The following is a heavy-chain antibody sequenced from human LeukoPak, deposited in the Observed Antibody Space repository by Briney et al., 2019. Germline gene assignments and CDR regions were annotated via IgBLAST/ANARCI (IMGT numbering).Heavy chain of an antibody. Sequence: PGGSLRLSCAASGFTFSSHGMHWVRQAPGKGLEWVAAISYDGSNKHYADSMKGRFTISRDNSKNTLYLQMNSLSPEDTAVYYCAKGDADTMLRGVIGGFDYWGQGTLVTVSP. J-gene: IGHJ4*02. CDR2: ISYDGSNK. CDR3: AKGDADTMLRGVIGGFDY. CDR1: GFTFSSHG. V-gene: IGHV3-30*18. D-gene: IGHD3-10*01.